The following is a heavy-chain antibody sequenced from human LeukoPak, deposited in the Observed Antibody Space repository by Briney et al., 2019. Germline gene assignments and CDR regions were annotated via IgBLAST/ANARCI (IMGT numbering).Heavy chain of an antibody. J-gene: IGHJ3*02. V-gene: IGHV3-23*01. CDR3: ARAEYDYGDYVDAFDI. CDR2: ISGSGGST. CDR1: GFTFSSYG. D-gene: IGHD4-17*01. Sequence: GGTLRLSCAASGFTFSSYGMSWVRQAPGKGLEWVSAISGSGGSTYYADSVKGRFTISRDNAKNSLYLQMNSLRAEDTAVYYCARAEYDYGDYVDAFDIWGQGTMVTVSS.